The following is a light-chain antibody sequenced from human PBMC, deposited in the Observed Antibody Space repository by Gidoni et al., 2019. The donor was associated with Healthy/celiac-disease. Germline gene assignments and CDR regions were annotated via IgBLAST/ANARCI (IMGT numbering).Light chain of an antibody. CDR1: QSLVHSDGNTY. J-gene: IGKJ1*01. CDR3: MQGTHSWT. CDR2: KVS. V-gene: IGKV2-30*02. Sequence: DVVMTQSPLSLPVTLGQPASISCRSSQSLVHSDGNTYLNWFQQRPGQSPRRLMYKVSNRDSGVPDRFSGSGSGTDFTLKISRVEAEDVGVYYCMQGTHSWTFGQGTKVEIK.